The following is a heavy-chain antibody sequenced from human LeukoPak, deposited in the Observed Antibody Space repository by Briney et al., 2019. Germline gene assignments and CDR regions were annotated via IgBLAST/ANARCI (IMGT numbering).Heavy chain of an antibody. CDR2: INPNSGGT. D-gene: IGHD6-13*01. V-gene: IGHV1-2*02. CDR1: GYTFTGYY. J-gene: IGHJ4*02. CDR3: ARDQGGYYSSSWVFDY. Sequence: ASVKVSCKASGYTFTGYYMHWVRQAPGQGLEWMGWINPNSGGTNFAQNFQGRVTMTRDTSISTAYMELSRLRSDDTAVYYCARDQGGYYSSSWVFDYWGQGALVTVSS.